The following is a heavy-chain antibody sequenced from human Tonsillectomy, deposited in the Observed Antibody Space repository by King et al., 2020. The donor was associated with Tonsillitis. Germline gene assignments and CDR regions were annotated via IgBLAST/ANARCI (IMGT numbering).Heavy chain of an antibody. Sequence: QRVQSGGGVVQPGRSLRLSCAASGFTFSSYGIHWVSQAPGKGLEWVAVVGYDGSIKYYADAVQGRFSISRDNSKNTLSLQMNSLRAEDTAVYYCARDQGAGLDYWGQGTLVTVSS. V-gene: IGHV3-33*08. CDR1: GFTFSSYG. CDR3: ARDQGAGLDY. CDR2: VGYDGSIK. D-gene: IGHD6-19*01. J-gene: IGHJ4*02.